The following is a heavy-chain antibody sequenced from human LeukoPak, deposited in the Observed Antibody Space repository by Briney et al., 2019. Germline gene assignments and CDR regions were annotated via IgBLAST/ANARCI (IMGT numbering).Heavy chain of an antibody. D-gene: IGHD3-3*02. CDR1: GFTFSSYW. Sequence: GGSLRLSCAASGFTFSSYWMPWVRHAPGKGLVWVSRVDSDGSSTSYADSVKGRFTISRDNTKNTLSLQMNSLRAEDTAVYYCARDGILGSHDYWGQGTLVTVSS. V-gene: IGHV3-74*01. CDR2: VDSDGSST. CDR3: ARDGILGSHDY. J-gene: IGHJ4*02.